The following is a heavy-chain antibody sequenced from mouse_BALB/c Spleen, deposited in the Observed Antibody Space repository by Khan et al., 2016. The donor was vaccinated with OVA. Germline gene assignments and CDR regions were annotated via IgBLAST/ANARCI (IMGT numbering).Heavy chain of an antibody. CDR1: GFSLTSYG. V-gene: IGHV2-9*02. CDR2: IRGGGST. J-gene: IGHJ2*01. CDR3: ARLEDI. Sequence: QVQLKQSGPGLVAPSQSLSITCTVSGFSLTSYGVHWVRQPPGKGLEWVGVIRGGGSTNYNSAPMSRLSISKDNSQSPVFLNMNSLQTDDTAMYFCARLEDIWGQGTTLTVSS.